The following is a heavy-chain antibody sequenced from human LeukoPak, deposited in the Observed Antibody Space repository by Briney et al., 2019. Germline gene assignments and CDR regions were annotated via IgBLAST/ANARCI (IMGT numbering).Heavy chain of an antibody. J-gene: IGHJ4*02. CDR2: INHSGST. V-gene: IGHV4-34*01. CDR1: GGSLSGYY. D-gene: IGHD3-22*01. CDR3: ARGRYDSSGYYRFGNDY. Sequence: TSETLSLTCAVYGGSLSGYYWSWIRQPPGKGLEWIGEINHSGSTNYNPSLKSRVTISVDTSKNQFSLKLSSVTAADTAVYYCARGRYDSSGYYRFGNDYWGQGTLVTVSS.